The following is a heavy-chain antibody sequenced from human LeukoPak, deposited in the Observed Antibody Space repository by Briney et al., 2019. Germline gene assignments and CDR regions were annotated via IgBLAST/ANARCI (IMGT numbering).Heavy chain of an antibody. CDR1: GFTFSNYY. D-gene: IGHD3-22*01. J-gene: IGHJ4*02. V-gene: IGHV3-23*01. Sequence: PGGSLRLSCAASGFTFSNYYMSWIRRAPGKGLEWVSAITSTGGTTYYAGSVKGRFTISRDNSKNTLYLQMNSLRAEDTAIYYCAKDRHDYDSVGPRGDFWGQGTLVTVSS. CDR2: ITSTGGTT. CDR3: AKDRHDYDSVGPRGDF.